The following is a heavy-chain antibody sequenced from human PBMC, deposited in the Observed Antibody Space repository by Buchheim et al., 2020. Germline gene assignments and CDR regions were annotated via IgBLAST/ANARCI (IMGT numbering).Heavy chain of an antibody. CDR2: IKSRTDGGTT. Sequence: EVQLVESGGGLIKPGGSLRLSCAASGFTFNNFWMSWVRQPPGKGLEWVGRIKSRTDGGTTDYAAPVKGRFTISRDDRRNTLFLQMNSLEAEDTGVYYCMTDPYSSGWYQPGAVGGRGT. CDR3: MTDPYSSGWYQPGAV. V-gene: IGHV3-15*01. D-gene: IGHD6-19*01. J-gene: IGHJ3*01. CDR1: GFTFNNFW.